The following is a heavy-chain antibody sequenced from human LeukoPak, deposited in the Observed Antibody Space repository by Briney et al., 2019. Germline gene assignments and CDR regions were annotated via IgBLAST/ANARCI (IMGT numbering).Heavy chain of an antibody. CDR2: ISSSGDTI. CDR3: AKGPWLAYPYYFDY. D-gene: IGHD6-19*01. J-gene: IGHJ4*02. CDR1: GFTFSDYY. V-gene: IGHV3-11*01. Sequence: PGGSLRLSCAASGFTFSDYYMSWIRQAPGKGLEWVSYISSSGDTIYYADSVKGRFTISRDNAKNSLYLQMNSLRAEDTAVYYCAKGPWLAYPYYFDYWGQGTLVTVSS.